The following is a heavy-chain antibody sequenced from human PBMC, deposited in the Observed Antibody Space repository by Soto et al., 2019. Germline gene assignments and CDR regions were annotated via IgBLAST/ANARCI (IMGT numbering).Heavy chain of an antibody. D-gene: IGHD3-10*01. Sequence: QVQLVESGGGVVQPGRSLRLSCAASGFTFSSYGMHWVRQAPGKGLEWVAVIWYDGSNKYYADSVKGRFTISRDNSKNTLYLQMNSLRAEDTAVYYCARDSPMVRGNYYYYMDVWCKGTTVTVSS. V-gene: IGHV3-33*01. CDR1: GFTFSSYG. CDR3: ARDSPMVRGNYYYYMDV. J-gene: IGHJ6*03. CDR2: IWYDGSNK.